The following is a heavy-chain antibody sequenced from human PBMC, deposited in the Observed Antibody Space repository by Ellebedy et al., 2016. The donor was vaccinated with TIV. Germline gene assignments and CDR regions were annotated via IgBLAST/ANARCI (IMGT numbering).Heavy chain of an antibody. J-gene: IGHJ4*02. Sequence: GESLKISCAASGFIFSNYDMHWVRQAPGKGLEWVAYIRFDGSHYFYTDSVKGRFTISRDNSKNTLSLQMNSLSLEDTAVYYCAKAGPLGHLGSSDYWGQGTLVAVSS. V-gene: IGHV3-30*02. D-gene: IGHD6-19*01. CDR2: IRFDGSHY. CDR1: GFIFSNYD. CDR3: AKAGPLGHLGSSDY.